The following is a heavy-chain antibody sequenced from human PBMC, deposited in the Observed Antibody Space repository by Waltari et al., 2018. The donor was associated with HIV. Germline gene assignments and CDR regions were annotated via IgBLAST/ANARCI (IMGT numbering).Heavy chain of an antibody. D-gene: IGHD2-2*01. CDR2: IYPGDSDT. Sequence: EVQLVQSGAEVQKPGESLKISCKGSGYTFTRYWTGWVRQMPGKDLEWMGIIYPGDSDTTYSPSFQGQVTISADKSISTAYLQWSSLKASDTAMYYCARQDIVVVPDAFDIWGQGTMVTVSS. V-gene: IGHV5-51*01. J-gene: IGHJ3*02. CDR1: GYTFTRYW. CDR3: ARQDIVVVPDAFDI.